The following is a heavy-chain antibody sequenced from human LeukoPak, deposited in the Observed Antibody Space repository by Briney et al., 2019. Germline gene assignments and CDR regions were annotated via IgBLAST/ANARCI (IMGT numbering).Heavy chain of an antibody. CDR1: GFTFDDYG. CDR2: INWNGGST. V-gene: IGHV3-20*01. D-gene: IGHD6-19*01. CDR3: ARVRGGIAVAGNDY. Sequence: GGSLRLSCAASGFTFDDYGMSWVRQAPGKGLEWVSGINWNGGSTGYADSVKGRFTISRDNAKNSLYLQMNSLRAEDTALYHCARVRGGIAVAGNDYRGQGALVTVSS. J-gene: IGHJ4*02.